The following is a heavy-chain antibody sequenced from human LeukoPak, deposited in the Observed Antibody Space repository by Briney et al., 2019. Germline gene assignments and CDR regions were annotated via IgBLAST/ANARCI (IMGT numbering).Heavy chain of an antibody. Sequence: ASVKVSCKASGYTFTSYDINWVRQATGQGLEWMGWMNPNSGNIGYAQRFQGRVTMTRNTSISTAYMELSSLRSEDTAVYYCARVRGMVRGVIKPYTFDYWGQGTLVTVSS. CDR1: GYTFTSYD. CDR3: ARVRGMVRGVIKPYTFDY. J-gene: IGHJ4*02. V-gene: IGHV1-8*01. CDR2: MNPNSGNI. D-gene: IGHD3-10*01.